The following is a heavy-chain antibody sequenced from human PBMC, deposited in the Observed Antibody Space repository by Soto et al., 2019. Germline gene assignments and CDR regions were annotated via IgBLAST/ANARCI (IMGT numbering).Heavy chain of an antibody. CDR1: GFTFSSYA. J-gene: IGHJ4*02. CDR2: ISYDGSNK. CDR3: ARAYSSSWYSGVDY. Sequence: PGGSLRLSCAASGFTFSSYAMHWVRQAPGKGLEWVAVISYDGSNKYYADSVKGRFTISRDNSKNTLYLQMNSLRAEDTAVYYCARAYSSSWYSGVDYWGQGTLVTVSS. D-gene: IGHD6-13*01. V-gene: IGHV3-30-3*01.